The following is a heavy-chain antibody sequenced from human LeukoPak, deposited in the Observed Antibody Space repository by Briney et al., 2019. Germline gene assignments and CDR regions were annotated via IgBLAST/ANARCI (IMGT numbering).Heavy chain of an antibody. CDR1: GYTFIGYY. D-gene: IGHD6-6*01. CDR3: AKYHTVRSLDV. CDR2: INPNSGVT. V-gene: IGHV1-2*02. J-gene: IGHJ6*02. Sequence: ASVKVSCKASGYTFIGYYMTWVRQAPGRGLEWMGWINPNSGVTNYAQKFQGRVTMTRDSAISTAYMELSGLRSDDTAVYYCAKYHTVRSLDVWGQGTTVTISS.